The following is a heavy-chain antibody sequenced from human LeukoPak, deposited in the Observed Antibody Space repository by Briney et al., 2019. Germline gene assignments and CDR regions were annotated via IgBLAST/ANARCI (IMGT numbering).Heavy chain of an antibody. J-gene: IGHJ4*02. V-gene: IGHV3-30*18. Sequence: GGSLRLSCAASGFTFSSYGMHWVRQAPGKGLEWMAVISYDGSNKYYADSVKGRFTISRDNSKNTLYLQMNSLRAEDTAVYYCAKVGSRVTSTPDDYWGQGTLVTVSS. D-gene: IGHD4-17*01. CDR3: AKVGSRVTSTPDDY. CDR1: GFTFSSYG. CDR2: ISYDGSNK.